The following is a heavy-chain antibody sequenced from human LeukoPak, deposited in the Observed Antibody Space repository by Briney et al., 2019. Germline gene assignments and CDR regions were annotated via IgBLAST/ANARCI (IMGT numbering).Heavy chain of an antibody. D-gene: IGHD2-21*02. CDR1: GGSITSYY. V-gene: IGHV4-59*01. J-gene: IGHJ4*02. CDR3: ARLPMAVTPHVDY. CDR2: MYYSGTT. Sequence: PSETLSLTCTVSGGSITSYYLRGIRQSPGKGLEWIGFMYYSGTTNYNPSLKSRVTISLGMSKNQFSLKLSSVTAADTAVYYCARLPMAVTPHVDYWGQGTLVTVSS.